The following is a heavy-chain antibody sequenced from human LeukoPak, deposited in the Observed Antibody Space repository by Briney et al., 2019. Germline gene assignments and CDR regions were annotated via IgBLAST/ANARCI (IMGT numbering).Heavy chain of an antibody. D-gene: IGHD2-21*02. Sequence: GGSLRLSCAASGFTFDDYAMHWVRHAPGKGLEWVSGISWNSGSIGYADSVKGRFTISRDNAKNSLYLQMNSLRAEDTALYYCAKAYGGNSDSFDYWGQGTLVTVSS. CDR1: GFTFDDYA. CDR2: ISWNSGSI. V-gene: IGHV3-9*01. J-gene: IGHJ4*02. CDR3: AKAYGGNSDSFDY.